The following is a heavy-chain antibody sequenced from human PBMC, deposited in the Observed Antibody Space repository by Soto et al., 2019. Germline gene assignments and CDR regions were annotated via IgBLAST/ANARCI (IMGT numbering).Heavy chain of an antibody. J-gene: IGHJ5*02. CDR2: IIPIFGTA. CDR1: GGTFSSYA. Sequence: QVQLVQSGAEVKKPGASVKVSCKASGGTFSSYAISWVRQAPGQGLEWMGGIIPIFGTANYAQKFQGRVTITADETTSTAYMELSSLRSEDTAVDYCAGGTVVTPEDWFDPWGQGTLVTVSS. CDR3: AGGTVVTPEDWFDP. D-gene: IGHD2-21*02. V-gene: IGHV1-69*01.